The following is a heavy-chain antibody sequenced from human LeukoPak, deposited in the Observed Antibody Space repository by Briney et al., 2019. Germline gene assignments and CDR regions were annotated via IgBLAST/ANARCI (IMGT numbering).Heavy chain of an antibody. CDR2: ISGSGGST. CDR1: GFTFSSYA. J-gene: IGHJ4*02. Sequence: GGSLRLSCAASGFTFSSYAMSWVRQAPGKGLEWVSAISGSGGSTYYADSVKGRFTISRDNAKNSLYLQMNSLRAEDTAVYYCARDGGLGLYYFDYWGQGTLVTVSS. CDR3: ARDGGLGLYYFDY. D-gene: IGHD3-16*01. V-gene: IGHV3-23*01.